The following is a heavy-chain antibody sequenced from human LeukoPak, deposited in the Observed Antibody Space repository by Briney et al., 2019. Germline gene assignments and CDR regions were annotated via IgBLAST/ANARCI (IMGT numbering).Heavy chain of an antibody. CDR1: GGSISSSTYY. V-gene: IGHV4-39*01. CDR2: IYYSGST. J-gene: IGHJ5*02. CDR3: VRHADGGSYLTWFDP. Sequence: ASESLSLTCTVSGGSISSSTYYWGWIRQPPGKGLEWIGNIYYSGSTYYNPSLKSRVTISVDTSKNQFSLKLSSVTAADTAIYYCVRHADGGSYLTWFDPWGQGTLVTVSS. D-gene: IGHD1-26*01.